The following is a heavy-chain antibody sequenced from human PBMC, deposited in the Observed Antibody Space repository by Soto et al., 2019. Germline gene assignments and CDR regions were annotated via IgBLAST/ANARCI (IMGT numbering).Heavy chain of an antibody. CDR3: TTDRAGRLESPTAL. V-gene: IGHV3-15*07. CDR1: GFTFSNAW. CDR2: IKSKTDGGTT. J-gene: IGHJ4*02. D-gene: IGHD4-17*01. Sequence: PGGSLRLSCAASGFTFSNAWMNWVRQAPGKGLEWVGRIKSKTDGGTTDYAAPVKGRFTISRDDSKDTLCLQMNSLKTEDTAVYYCTTDRAGRLESPTALWGQGTLVTVSS.